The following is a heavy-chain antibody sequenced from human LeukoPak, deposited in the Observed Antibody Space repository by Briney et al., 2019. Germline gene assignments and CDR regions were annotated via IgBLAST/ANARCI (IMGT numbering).Heavy chain of an antibody. CDR2: INPSGGST. CDR3: ARADSSGYCLGY. CDR1: GYTFTSYY. Sequence: ASVKVSCKTSGYTFTSYYMHWVRQAPGQGLEWMGIINPSGGSTSYAQKFQGRVTMTRDTSTSTVYMELSSLRSEDTAVYYCARADSSGYCLGYWGQGTLVTVSS. V-gene: IGHV1-46*01. J-gene: IGHJ4*02. D-gene: IGHD3-22*01.